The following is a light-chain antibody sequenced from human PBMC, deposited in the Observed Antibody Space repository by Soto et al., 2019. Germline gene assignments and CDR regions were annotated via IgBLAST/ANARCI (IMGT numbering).Light chain of an antibody. J-gene: IGLJ1*01. CDR1: SSNIRNNY. CDR2: DNN. CDR3: GTWDSSLSAYV. Sequence: QSVLTQPPSVSAAPGQTVTISCSRSSSNIRNNYVSWYQQLPGTAPKLLIYDNNKRPSGIPDRFSGSKSGTSATLGITGLQTGDEADYYCGTWDSSLSAYVFGTGTKLTVL. V-gene: IGLV1-51*01.